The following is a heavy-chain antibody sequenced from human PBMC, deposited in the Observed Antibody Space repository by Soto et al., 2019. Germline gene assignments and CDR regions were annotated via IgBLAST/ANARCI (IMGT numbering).Heavy chain of an antibody. D-gene: IGHD2-21*02. CDR2: IYYSGGT. CDR3: PREQSDDYYIDV. Sequence: SETLCLTCTVSGAALSSGGYFYTWVRQPPGQGPEWLGYIYYSGGTNYNSSLKSRITISLDKSKSQFYLRLISMTAADTAVYYTPREQSDDYYIDVWGQGTLVTVSS. V-gene: IGHV4-61*08. CDR1: GAALSSGGYF. J-gene: IGHJ5*02.